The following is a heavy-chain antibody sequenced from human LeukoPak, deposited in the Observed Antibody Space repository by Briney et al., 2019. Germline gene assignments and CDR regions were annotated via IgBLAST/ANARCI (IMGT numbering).Heavy chain of an antibody. CDR3: AHYYDSSGYSPMGY. D-gene: IGHD3-22*01. CDR2: IIPILGIA. CDR1: GYTFTSYD. Sequence: SVKVSCKASGYTFTSYDINWVRQATGQGLEWMGRIIPILGIANYAQKFQGRVTITADKSTSTAYMELSSLRSEDTAVYYCAHYYDSSGYSPMGYWGQGTLVTVSS. V-gene: IGHV1-69*04. J-gene: IGHJ4*02.